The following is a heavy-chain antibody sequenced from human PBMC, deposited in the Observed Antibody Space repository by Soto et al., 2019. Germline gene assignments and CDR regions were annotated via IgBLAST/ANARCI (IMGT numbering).Heavy chain of an antibody. CDR1: GGSISSYY. CDR2: IYYSGTT. J-gene: IGHJ4*02. Sequence: QVQLQESGPGLVKPSETLSLTCTISGGSISSYYWSWIRQPPGKGLEWIGYIYYSGTTNYNPSLKSRVTISIDTTKTQFSLKRSSVTAADTAVYYCARRRGDSIDYWGQGTLVTVSS. V-gene: IGHV4-59*08. D-gene: IGHD3-22*01. CDR3: ARRRGDSIDY.